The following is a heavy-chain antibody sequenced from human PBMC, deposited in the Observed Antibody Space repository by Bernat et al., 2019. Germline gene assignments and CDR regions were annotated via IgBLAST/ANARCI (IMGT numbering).Heavy chain of an antibody. J-gene: IGHJ4*02. Sequence: EVQLVESGGGLVQPGGSLRLSCAASGFTFSSYWMHWVRQAPGKGLVWVSRINSDGSSTSYADSVKGRFTISRDNAKNTLYLQMNRLRAEDTAVYYCARGVSPAGGDYGFDYWGQGTLVTVSS. D-gene: IGHD4-17*01. CDR2: INSDGSST. CDR1: GFTFSSYW. V-gene: IGHV3-74*01. CDR3: ARGVSPAGGDYGFDY.